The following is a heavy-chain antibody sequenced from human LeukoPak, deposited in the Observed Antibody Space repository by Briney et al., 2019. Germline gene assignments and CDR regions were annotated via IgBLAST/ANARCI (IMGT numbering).Heavy chain of an antibody. CDR3: ARGRLVRRRGYSEYYFDY. Sequence: SGTLSLTCTVSGGSISSYYWSWIRQPPGKGLEWIGYIYYSGTTNYNPSLKSRVTISVDTSKNQFSLKLSSVTAADTAVYYCARGRLVRRRGYSEYYFDYWGQGTLVTVSS. V-gene: IGHV4-59*12. CDR2: IYYSGTT. CDR1: GGSISSYY. J-gene: IGHJ4*02. D-gene: IGHD5-12*01.